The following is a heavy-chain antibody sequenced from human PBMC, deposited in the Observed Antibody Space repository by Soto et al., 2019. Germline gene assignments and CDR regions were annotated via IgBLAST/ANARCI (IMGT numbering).Heavy chain of an antibody. V-gene: IGHV1-69*13. CDR2: IIPIFGTA. Sequence: SVKVSCKASGGTFSSYAISWVRQAPGQGLEWMGGIIPIFGTANYAQKFQGRVTITADESTSTAYMELSSLRSEDTAVYYCARNRGVYYDSSGYYYAGTYYYYGMDVWGQGTTVTAP. CDR1: GGTFSSYA. CDR3: ARNRGVYYDSSGYYYAGTYYYYGMDV. D-gene: IGHD3-22*01. J-gene: IGHJ6*02.